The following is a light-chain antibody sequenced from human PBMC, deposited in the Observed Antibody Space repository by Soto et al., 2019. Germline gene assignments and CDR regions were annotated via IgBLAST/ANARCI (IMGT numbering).Light chain of an antibody. CDR1: QSVSSSY. CDR3: QQYGSSPGT. J-gene: IGKJ1*01. Sequence: EIVLTHSPGTLSLSPGAIATLSCSPSQSVSSSYLAWYQQKPGQAHRLLIYGASSRATGITDRFSGSGSGTDFTITISRLEPEDFAVYYCQQYGSSPGTFGQGTKVEIK. V-gene: IGKV3-20*01. CDR2: GAS.